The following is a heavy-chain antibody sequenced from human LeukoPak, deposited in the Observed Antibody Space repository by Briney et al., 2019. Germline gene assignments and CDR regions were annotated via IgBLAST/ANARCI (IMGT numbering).Heavy chain of an antibody. V-gene: IGHV1-69*04. Sequence: ASVKVSCKASGGSFSRYGVNWVRQAPGQGLEWMGMIIPLLGITNYAQIFQGRVTISADKSTTTAYMELSSLRSEDTAVYYCARARRVRGVSPDYSWLDPWGQGTLVTVSS. J-gene: IGHJ5*02. CDR2: IIPLLGIT. CDR1: GGSFSRYG. D-gene: IGHD3-10*01. CDR3: ARARRVRGVSPDYSWLDP.